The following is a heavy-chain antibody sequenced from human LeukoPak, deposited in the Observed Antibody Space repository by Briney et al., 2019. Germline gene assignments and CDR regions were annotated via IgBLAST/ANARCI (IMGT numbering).Heavy chain of an antibody. V-gene: IGHV1-2*04. D-gene: IGHD6-13*01. CDR1: GYTFTGYY. J-gene: IGHJ6*02. CDR2: INPNSGGT. CDR3: ARTPALYSSSWYLSDYYYGMDV. Sequence: ASVKVSCTASGYTFTGYYMHWVRQAPGQGLEWMGWINPNSGGTNYAQKFQGWVTMTRDTSISTAYMELSRLRSDDTAVYYCARTPALYSSSWYLSDYYYGMDVWGQGTTVTVSS.